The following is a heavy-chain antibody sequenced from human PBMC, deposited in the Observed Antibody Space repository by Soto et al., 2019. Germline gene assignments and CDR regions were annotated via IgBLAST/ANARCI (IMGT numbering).Heavy chain of an antibody. CDR2: INHSGSA. V-gene: IGHV4-34*01. J-gene: IGHJ4*02. Sequence: PSETLSLTCAVNGGSFSGYIWTWIRQTPGKGLQWIGQINHSGSAVYNPSLKTRVTISVDKAKNQFALKLTAVTAADTAVYYCVRAPHYWGQGTLVTVSS. CDR3: VRAPHY. CDR1: GGSFSGYI.